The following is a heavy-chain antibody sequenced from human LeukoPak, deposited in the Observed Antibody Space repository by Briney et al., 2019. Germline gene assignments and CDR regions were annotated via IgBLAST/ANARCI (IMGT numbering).Heavy chain of an antibody. Sequence: ASVKVSCKASGYTFTSYGISWVQQAPGQGLEWMGWISAYNGNTNYAQKLQGRVTMTTDTSTSTAYMELKSLTSDDTAVYYCARDRGYGIDSFDPWGQGTLVTVSS. D-gene: IGHD5-18*01. CDR1: GYTFTSYG. CDR2: ISAYNGNT. V-gene: IGHV1-18*01. J-gene: IGHJ5*02. CDR3: ARDRGYGIDSFDP.